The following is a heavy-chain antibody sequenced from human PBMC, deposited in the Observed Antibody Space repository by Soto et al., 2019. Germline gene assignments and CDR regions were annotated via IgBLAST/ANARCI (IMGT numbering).Heavy chain of an antibody. CDR1: GGSVNNISDY. V-gene: IGHV4-61*01. CDR2: IYYSGSA. Sequence: SETLSLTCTVSGGSVNNISDYWSWVWQPPGKGLEWIGYIYYSGSADYNPSLGSRVTISLDTSKNQFSLKLSSVTAADTAVYYCARVSAPRGGYYYYGMDVWGQGTTVTVPS. CDR3: ARVSAPRGGYYYYGMDV. D-gene: IGHD3-16*01. J-gene: IGHJ6*02.